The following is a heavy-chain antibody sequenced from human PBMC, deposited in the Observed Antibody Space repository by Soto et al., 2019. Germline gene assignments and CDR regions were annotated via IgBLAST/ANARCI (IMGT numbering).Heavy chain of an antibody. CDR2: IYYTGTS. J-gene: IGHJ6*01. CDR1: GGSIRSGGYY. CDR3: AREDRPVGSDYFGMDV. D-gene: IGHD1-26*01. V-gene: IGHV4-31*01. Sequence: QVQLQESGPGLVKPSQTLSLTCTVSGGSIRSGGYYWTWIRQSPGKGLEWVGHIYYTGTSYYNPSLKSLVSISLDTSNNQFSLRLSSVTAADTAVYYCAREDRPVGSDYFGMDVWGQGTTVTVSS.